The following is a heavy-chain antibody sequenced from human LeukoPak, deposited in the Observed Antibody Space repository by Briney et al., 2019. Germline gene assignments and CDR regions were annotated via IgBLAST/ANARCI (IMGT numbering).Heavy chain of an antibody. CDR1: GGSFSGYY. CDR2: INHSGST. J-gene: IGHJ6*04. D-gene: IGHD5-12*01. V-gene: IGHV4-34*01. Sequence: SETLSLTCAVYGGSFSGYYWCWIRQPPGKGLEWIGEINHSGSTNYNPSLKSRVTISVDTSKNQFSLKLSSVTAADTAVYYCARGVRATIPYYYGMDVWGKGTTVTVSS. CDR3: ARGVRATIPYYYGMDV.